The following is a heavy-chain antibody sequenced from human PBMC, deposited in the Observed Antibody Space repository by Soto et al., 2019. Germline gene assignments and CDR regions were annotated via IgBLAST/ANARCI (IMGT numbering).Heavy chain of an antibody. CDR1: GVSINSANW. CDR2: IYHSGST. D-gene: IGHD2-15*01. J-gene: IGHJ3*01. Sequence: QMQLQESGPGLVKPSGTLSLTCTVSGVSINSANWWTWVRQSPGKGLEWIGEIYHSGSTNFNPSLERRVTISVDNSKNQFYLELTCVTAADTAVDYCERYCGGGSCYLGAFDVWGQGTIVTVSS. V-gene: IGHV4-4*02. CDR3: ERYCGGGSCYLGAFDV.